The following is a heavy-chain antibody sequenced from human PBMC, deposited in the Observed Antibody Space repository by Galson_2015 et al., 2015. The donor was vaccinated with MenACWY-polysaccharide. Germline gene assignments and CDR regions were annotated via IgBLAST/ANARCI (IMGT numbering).Heavy chain of an antibody. CDR1: GYSFTSYA. CDR2: INAGNGRT. D-gene: IGHD2-15*01. V-gene: IGHV1-3*01. J-gene: IGHJ4*02. Sequence: SVKVSCKASGYSFTSYAIHWVRQAPGQRLEWMGWINAGNGRTKYSQNFQGRVTITRDTSANTTYMELSSLTSEDTAVYYCVRDTPGYCTGGNCEDFDYWGQGTLVTGSS. CDR3: VRDTPGYCTGGNCEDFDY.